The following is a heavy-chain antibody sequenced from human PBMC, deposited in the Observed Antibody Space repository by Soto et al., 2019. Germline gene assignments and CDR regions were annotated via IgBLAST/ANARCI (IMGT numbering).Heavy chain of an antibody. CDR3: ARVRVAAAGNWFDP. D-gene: IGHD6-13*01. CDR2: INHSGST. V-gene: IGHV4-34*01. CDR1: GGSFSGYY. Sequence: SETLSLTCAVYGGSFSGYYWSWIRQPPGKGLEWIGEINHSGSTNYNPSLKSRVTISVDTSKNQFSLSLSSVTAADTAVYYCARVRVAAAGNWFDPWGQGTLVTVSS. J-gene: IGHJ5*02.